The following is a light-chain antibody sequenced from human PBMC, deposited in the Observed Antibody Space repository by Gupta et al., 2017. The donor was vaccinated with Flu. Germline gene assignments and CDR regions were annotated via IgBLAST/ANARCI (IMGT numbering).Light chain of an antibody. J-gene: IGKJ1*01. CDR1: QSVSSSY. CDR2: GAS. CDR3: QQDGSSPRT. Sequence: EMVLTHSPGTLSLSPGERATLSCRASQSVSSSYLAWYQQKPGQAPRLLIYGASSRAIGIRDRFSGSGSGTDFTLTISRLEPEDFAVYYCQQDGSSPRTFGQGTKVEIK. V-gene: IGKV3-20*01.